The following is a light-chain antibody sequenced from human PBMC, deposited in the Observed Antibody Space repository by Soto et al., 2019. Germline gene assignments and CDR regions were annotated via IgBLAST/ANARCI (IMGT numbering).Light chain of an antibody. CDR3: QQADSFPIT. Sequence: DIQMTQSPSSVSSSVGYRFTISRLANEDINSRLAWYQQKPGNAPKLLIYAAFILQSGVPSRFSGYGSGTDFTLSIRSLQPEDFATYYCQQADSFPITFGQGTRLEIK. CDR1: EDINSR. V-gene: IGKV1-12*01. CDR2: AAF. J-gene: IGKJ5*01.